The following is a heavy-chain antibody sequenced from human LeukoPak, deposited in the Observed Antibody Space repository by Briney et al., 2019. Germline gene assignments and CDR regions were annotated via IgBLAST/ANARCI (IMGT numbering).Heavy chain of an antibody. CDR1: GYTFTSYD. CDR2: MNPNSGNT. J-gene: IGHJ6*03. D-gene: IGHD3-22*01. V-gene: IGHV1-8*03. Sequence: ASVKVSCKASGYTFTSYDINWVRQATGQGLEWMGWMNPNSGNTGYAQKFQGRVTITRNTSISTAYMELSSLRSEDTAVYYCARGRGEAVVRYYYYYMDVWGKGTTVTVSS. CDR3: ARGRGEAVVRYYYYYMDV.